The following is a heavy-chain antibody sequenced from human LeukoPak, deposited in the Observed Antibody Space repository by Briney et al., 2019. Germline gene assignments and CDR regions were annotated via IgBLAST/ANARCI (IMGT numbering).Heavy chain of an antibody. J-gene: IGHJ4*02. CDR1: GASISTTSCY. CDR2: IFYSGSS. D-gene: IGHD1-26*01. CDR3: ARYRGVVGIDY. Sequence: PSETLSLTCTVSGASISTTSCYWGWIRQPPGKGLEWIGSIFYSGSSHYNPSLKSRVAISVDTSKNQFSLKVSSVTAADTAVYYCARYRGVVGIDYWGQGSLVTVSS. V-gene: IGHV4-39*07.